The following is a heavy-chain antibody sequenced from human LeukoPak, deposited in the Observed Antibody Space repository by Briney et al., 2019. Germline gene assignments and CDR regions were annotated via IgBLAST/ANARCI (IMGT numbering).Heavy chain of an antibody. V-gene: IGHV4-39*07. Sequence: SETLSLTCTVSGGSISRSDYSWGWIRQPPGKGLEWIGTIYYSGSTYYNPSLKSRVTISVDTSKNQFSVKLTSVTAADTAVYYCAVIPGIVGGTGVDYYGMDVWGQGTTVIVSS. D-gene: IGHD1-26*01. CDR1: GGSISRSDYS. CDR2: IYYSGST. CDR3: AVIPGIVGGTGVDYYGMDV. J-gene: IGHJ6*02.